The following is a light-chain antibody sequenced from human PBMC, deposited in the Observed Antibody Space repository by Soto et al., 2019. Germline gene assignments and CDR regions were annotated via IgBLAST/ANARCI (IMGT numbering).Light chain of an antibody. CDR3: CSYAGSYFYV. Sequence: SVLTPPRPVSGAPGQYVSISCPWTRSDVGGYNYVSWYQQHPGKAPKLMIYDVSKRPSGVPDRFSGSKSGNTASLTISGLQAEDEADYYCCSYAGSYFYVFGTGTKVTVL. J-gene: IGLJ1*01. CDR2: DVS. CDR1: RSDVGGYNY. V-gene: IGLV2-11*01.